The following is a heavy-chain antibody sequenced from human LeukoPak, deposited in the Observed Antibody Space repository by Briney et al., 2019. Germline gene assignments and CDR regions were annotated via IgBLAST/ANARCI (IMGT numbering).Heavy chain of an antibody. V-gene: IGHV4-4*07. CDR1: GGSISSYY. J-gene: IGHJ5*02. Sequence: SETLSLTCTVSGGSISSYYWSWIRQPAGKGLEWIGRIYTSGSTNYNPSLKSRVTMSVDTSKNQFSLKLSSVTAADTAVYYCARHTILCSFINCSPFDPWGQGTLVTVSS. CDR2: IYTSGST. CDR3: ARHTILCSFINCSPFDP. D-gene: IGHD3-3*01.